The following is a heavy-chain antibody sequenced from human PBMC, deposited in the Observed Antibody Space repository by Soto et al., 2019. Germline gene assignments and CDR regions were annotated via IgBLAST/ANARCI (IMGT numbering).Heavy chain of an antibody. J-gene: IGHJ4*02. V-gene: IGHV4-39*01. CDR1: GGSISSSSYY. D-gene: IGHD6-13*01. Sequence: SETLSLTCTVSGGSISSSSYYWGWIRQPPGKGLEWIGSIYYSGSTYYNPSLKSRVTISVDTSKNQFSLKLSSVTAADTAVYYCAVGSSSWNPFDYWGQGTLVTVSS. CDR3: AVGSSSWNPFDY. CDR2: IYYSGST.